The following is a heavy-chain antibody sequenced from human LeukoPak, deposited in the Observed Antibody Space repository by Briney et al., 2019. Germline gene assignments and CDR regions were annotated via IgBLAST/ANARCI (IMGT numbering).Heavy chain of an antibody. D-gene: IGHD5-18*01. J-gene: IGHJ4*02. CDR2: ISSSSSYI. CDR3: ARDHTAMVWGIFDY. CDR1: GFTFGSYS. V-gene: IGHV3-21*01. Sequence: GGSLRLSCAASGFTFGSYSINWVRQAPGKGLEWVSSISSSSSYIYYADSVKGRFTISRDNAKNSLYLQMNSLRAEDTAVYYCARDHTAMVWGIFDYWGQGTLVTVSS.